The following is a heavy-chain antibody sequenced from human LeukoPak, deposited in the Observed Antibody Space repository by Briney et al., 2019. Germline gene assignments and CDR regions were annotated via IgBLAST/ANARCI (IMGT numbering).Heavy chain of an antibody. V-gene: IGHV3-9*01. CDR3: TYDNSPGGLEY. Sequence: GGSLRLSCAASGFTFNDYAMHWVRHAPGKGLEWVSGIFGKNGAKGHADSVKGRFTISRDNANNSLYLQMNSLRPDDTALYYCTYDNSPGGLEYWGQGTLVTVSS. CDR2: IFGKNGAK. CDR1: GFTFNDYA. J-gene: IGHJ4*02. D-gene: IGHD2-8*02.